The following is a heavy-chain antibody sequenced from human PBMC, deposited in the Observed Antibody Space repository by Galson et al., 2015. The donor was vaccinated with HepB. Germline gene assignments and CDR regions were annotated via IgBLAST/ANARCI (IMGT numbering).Heavy chain of an antibody. Sequence: SLRLSCAASGFPFNTYWMTWVRQAPGKGLEWVANINEDGSDKNYVDSVKGRFIISRDNAKNSLYLQMNSLRADDTAVYYCATGGQAMADWGQGTLVTVSS. CDR1: GFPFNTYW. V-gene: IGHV3-7*01. J-gene: IGHJ4*02. CDR2: INEDGSDK. D-gene: IGHD6-19*01. CDR3: ATGGQAMAD.